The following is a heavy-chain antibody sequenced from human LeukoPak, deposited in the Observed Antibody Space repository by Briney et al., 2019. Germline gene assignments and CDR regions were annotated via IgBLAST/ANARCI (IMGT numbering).Heavy chain of an antibody. J-gene: IGHJ4*02. CDR2: IYTSGST. D-gene: IGHD6-19*01. Sequence: PSETLSLTCTVSGGSISSYYWSWIRQPAGKGLERIGHIYTSGSTNYNPSLKSRVTISVDKSKNQFSLKLSSVTAADTAVYYCARVPPGYSSGWYLDYWGQGTLVTVSS. CDR1: GGSISSYY. CDR3: ARVPPGYSSGWYLDY. V-gene: IGHV4-4*07.